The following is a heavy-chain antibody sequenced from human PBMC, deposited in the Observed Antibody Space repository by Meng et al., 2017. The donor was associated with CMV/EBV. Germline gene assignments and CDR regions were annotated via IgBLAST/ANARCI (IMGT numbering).Heavy chain of an antibody. D-gene: IGHD3-10*01. CDR3: ARVGVGESFDY. V-gene: IGHV4-59*01. J-gene: IGHJ4*02. Sequence: SETLSLTCTVSGGSISSYYWSWIRQPPGKGLEWIGYIDYSVSTNYNPSLKSRVTISVDTSKNQFSLKLSSVAAADTAVYYCARVGVGESFDYWGQGTLVTVSS. CDR2: IDYSVST. CDR1: GGSISSYY.